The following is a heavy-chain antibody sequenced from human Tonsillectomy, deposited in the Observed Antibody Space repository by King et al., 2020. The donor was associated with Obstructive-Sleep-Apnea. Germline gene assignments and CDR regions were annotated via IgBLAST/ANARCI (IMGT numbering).Heavy chain of an antibody. Sequence: VQLVESGGGLVQPGESLRLSCSVSGFTVSSSHMNWVRQAPGKGLEWVSYISSSGTTIYFADSVQGRFTISRDNAKNSLYLQMNSLRAEDTAVYYCTEGLGDSGYDLDRWGQGTLVTVSS. CDR3: TEGLGDSGYDLDR. CDR2: ISSSGTTI. V-gene: IGHV3-48*04. J-gene: IGHJ5*02. CDR1: GFTVSSSH. D-gene: IGHD5-12*01.